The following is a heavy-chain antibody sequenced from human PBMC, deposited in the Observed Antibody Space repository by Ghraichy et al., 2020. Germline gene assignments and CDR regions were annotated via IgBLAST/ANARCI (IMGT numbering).Heavy chain of an antibody. D-gene: IGHD3-22*01. CDR3: AKKIYDSSGYYATFDY. V-gene: IGHV3-30*02. CDR2: IRYDGSNK. J-gene: IGHJ4*02. Sequence: GESLNISCAASGFTFSSYGMHWVRQAPGKGLEWVAFIRYDGSNKYYADSVKGRFTISRDNSKNTLYLQMNSLRAEDTAVYYCAKKIYDSSGYYATFDYWGQGTLVTVSS. CDR1: GFTFSSYG.